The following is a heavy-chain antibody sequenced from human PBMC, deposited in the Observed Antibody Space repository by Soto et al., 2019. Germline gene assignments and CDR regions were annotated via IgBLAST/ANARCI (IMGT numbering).Heavy chain of an antibody. Sequence: ASVKVSCKASGSTFTSYGISWVRQAPGQGLEWMGWISAYNGNTNYARKLQGRVTMTTDTSTSTAYMELRSLRSDDTAVYYCARFRQYCSGGSCYLSDYYYYYGMDVWGQGTTVTVSS. CDR3: ARFRQYCSGGSCYLSDYYYYYGMDV. J-gene: IGHJ6*02. CDR2: ISAYNGNT. CDR1: GSTFTSYG. V-gene: IGHV1-18*04. D-gene: IGHD2-15*01.